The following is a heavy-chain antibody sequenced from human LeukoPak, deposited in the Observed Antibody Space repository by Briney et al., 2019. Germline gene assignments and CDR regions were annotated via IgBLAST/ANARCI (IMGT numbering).Heavy chain of an antibody. CDR1: GLTFSSYA. CDR2: LSVGGVP. D-gene: IGHD2/OR15-2a*01. V-gene: IGHV3-23*01. J-gene: IGHJ3*02. Sequence: GGSLRLSCAASGLTFSSYALTWVRQAPGGGLDWVSSLSVGGVPSYLDSVKGRFTISRDNSTSTLYLQMHSLRAEDTALYYCVKCNLDNCREGFDIWGQGTMVTVSS. CDR3: VKCNLDNCREGFDI.